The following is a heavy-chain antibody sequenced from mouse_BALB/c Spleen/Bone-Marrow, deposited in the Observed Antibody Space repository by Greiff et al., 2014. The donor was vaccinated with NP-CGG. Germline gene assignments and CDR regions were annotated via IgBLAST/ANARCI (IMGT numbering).Heavy chain of an antibody. CDR2: ISSGGTYT. Sequence: EVHLVESGGDLVKPGGSLKLSCAASGFTFSNYGMSWVRQIPDKRLEWVATISSGGTYTFYPDSVKGRFTISRDNTKNTLTLQMTSLKSEDTAIYYCARRRDYDYFDYWGQGTTLTVSS. J-gene: IGHJ2*01. V-gene: IGHV5-6*01. CDR1: GFTFSNYG. D-gene: IGHD2-4*01. CDR3: ARRRDYDYFDY.